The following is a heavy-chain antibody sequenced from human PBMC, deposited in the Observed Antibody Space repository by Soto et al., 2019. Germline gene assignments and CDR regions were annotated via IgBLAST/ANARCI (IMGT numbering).Heavy chain of an antibody. CDR2: IYPGDSDT. Sequence: GESLKISCKGSGYSFTRYWIGWVRQMPGQGLEWMGIIYPGDSDTRYSPSFQGQVTISADKSISTAYLQWSSLKASDTAMYYCARQAISSGWYPYYFDYWGQGTLVTVSS. CDR1: GYSFTRYW. D-gene: IGHD6-19*01. CDR3: ARQAISSGWYPYYFDY. J-gene: IGHJ4*02. V-gene: IGHV5-51*01.